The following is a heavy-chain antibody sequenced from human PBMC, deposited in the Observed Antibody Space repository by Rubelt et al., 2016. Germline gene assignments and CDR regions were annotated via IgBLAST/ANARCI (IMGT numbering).Heavy chain of an antibody. CDR3: ARDTYSSASWLDY. CDR2: INAGNGNT. Sequence: QVQLVQSGAEVKKPGASVKVSCKVSGYTLTELSMHWVRRAPGKGLEWMGWINAGNGNTKYSQRFQGRVTITWDTSARTAYMELSSLRSEDTAVYYCARDTYSSASWLDYWGQGTLVTVSS. V-gene: IGHV1-3*01. CDR1: GYTLTELS. J-gene: IGHJ4*02. D-gene: IGHD6-6*01.